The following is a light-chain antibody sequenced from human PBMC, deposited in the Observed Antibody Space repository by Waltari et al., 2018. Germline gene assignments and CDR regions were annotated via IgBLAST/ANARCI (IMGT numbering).Light chain of an antibody. V-gene: IGKV3-20*01. CDR1: QRVASNY. J-gene: IGKJ1*01. CDR2: ATS. CDR3: QQYGTSHWT. Sequence: VVLTQSPDTLSLSPGERATLSCRASQRVASNYLAWYQQKPGQAPRLLIYATSTRPTGTPDRFSGSGSGTDFILTISRLEPEDFAVYFCQQYGTSHWTFGQGTRVEFK.